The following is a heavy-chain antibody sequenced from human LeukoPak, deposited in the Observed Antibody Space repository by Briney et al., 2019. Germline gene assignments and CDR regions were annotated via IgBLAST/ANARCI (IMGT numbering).Heavy chain of an antibody. CDR2: TDYSGTT. D-gene: IGHD6-13*01. CDR3: ASLPGAAGTFYGMDV. J-gene: IGHJ6*02. CDR1: GGPISTSYF. V-gene: IGHV4-39*01. Sequence: SETLSLTCTVSGGPISTSYFWGWVRQPPGKGLEWIGTTDYSGTTYYNPSLKSRVTISIDTSKNQFSLKLSSVTAPDTAVYYCASLPGAAGTFYGMDVWGQGTTVTVSS.